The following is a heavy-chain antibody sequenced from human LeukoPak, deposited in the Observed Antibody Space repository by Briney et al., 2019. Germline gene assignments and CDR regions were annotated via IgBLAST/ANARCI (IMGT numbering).Heavy chain of an antibody. CDR3: ASGYGETRGYFDY. V-gene: IGHV3-9*01. D-gene: IGHD4-17*01. CDR1: GFTFDDYA. CDR2: ISWNSGSI. Sequence: GRSLRLSCAASGFTFDDYAMLWVRQAPGKGLVLVSGISWNSGSIGYVDSVKGRFTISRDSAKSSLYLQMNSLRAEDTAVYYCASGYGETRGYFDYWGQGTLVTVSS. J-gene: IGHJ4*02.